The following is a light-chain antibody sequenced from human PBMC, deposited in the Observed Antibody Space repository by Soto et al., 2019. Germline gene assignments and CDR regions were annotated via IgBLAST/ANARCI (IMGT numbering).Light chain of an antibody. J-gene: IGKJ4*01. CDR2: EAS. CDR1: QSISSW. V-gene: IGKV1-5*01. CDR3: QQYTNCPLT. Sequence: DIQMTQSPSTLSASVGDRVTITCRASQSISSWLAWYQQKPGKAPKLLIHEASRLESGVPSRFSGSESGPEFTLTISGLHAEDSATYYCQQYTNCPLTFGGGTKVEIK.